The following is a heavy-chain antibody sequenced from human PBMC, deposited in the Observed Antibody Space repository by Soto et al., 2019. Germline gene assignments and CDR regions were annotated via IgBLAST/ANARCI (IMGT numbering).Heavy chain of an antibody. V-gene: IGHV4-39*01. D-gene: IGHD5-12*01. CDR2: IYYSGST. J-gene: IGHJ3*02. CDR3: ARLKRATAAFDI. CDR1: GGSISSSSYY. Sequence: PSETLSLTCTVSGGSISSSSYYWGWIRRPPGKGLEWIGSIYYSGSTYYNPSLKSRVTISVDTSKNQFSLKLSSVTAADTAVYYCARLKRATAAFDIWGQGTMVTVS.